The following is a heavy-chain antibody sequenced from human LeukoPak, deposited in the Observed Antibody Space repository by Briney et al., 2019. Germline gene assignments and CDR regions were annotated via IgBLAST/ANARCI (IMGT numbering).Heavy chain of an antibody. D-gene: IGHD5-18*01. V-gene: IGHV4-34*01. CDR3: AREAWIQLWFFDY. CDR2: INHSGST. CDR1: DGSFSGYY. J-gene: IGHJ4*02. Sequence: SETLSLTCAVYDGSFSGYYWSWIRQPPGKGLDWIGEINHSGSTNYNPSLKSRVTISVDTSKTHFSLKLSSVTAADTAVYYCAREAWIQLWFFDYRGQGTLVTVSS.